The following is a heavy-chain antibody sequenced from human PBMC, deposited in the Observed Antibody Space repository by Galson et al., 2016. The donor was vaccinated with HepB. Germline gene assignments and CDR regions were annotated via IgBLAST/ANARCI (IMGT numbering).Heavy chain of an antibody. CDR3: ARERDIMELRELGAPLYYDGLDV. V-gene: IGHV4-61*02. J-gene: IGHJ6*02. Sequence: TLSLTCTVSGDSISSGSYYWTWIRQPAGKGLEWIGRIYTSGSTNYNPSLKTRITISVDASKNQFSLRLTSVTAADTAIYYCARERDIMELRELGAPLYYDGLDVWGQGTTVTVSS. CDR1: GDSISSGSYY. CDR2: IYTSGST. D-gene: IGHD3-16*01.